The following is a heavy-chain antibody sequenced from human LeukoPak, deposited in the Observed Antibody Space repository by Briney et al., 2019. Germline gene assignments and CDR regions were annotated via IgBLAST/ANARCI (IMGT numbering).Heavy chain of an antibody. J-gene: IGHJ4*02. V-gene: IGHV4-59*01. D-gene: IGHD7-27*01. Sequence: SETLSLTCTVSGGSISSYYWSWIRQPPGKGLEWIGYISYSGSTNYNPSLKSRVTISVDTSKTQFSLKLSSVTAADTAVYYCAREKLTGDRGLPYFDYWGQGTLVTVSS. CDR2: ISYSGST. CDR1: GGSISSYY. CDR3: AREKLTGDRGLPYFDY.